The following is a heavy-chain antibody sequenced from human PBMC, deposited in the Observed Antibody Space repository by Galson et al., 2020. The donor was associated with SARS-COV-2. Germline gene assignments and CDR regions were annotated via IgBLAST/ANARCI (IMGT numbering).Heavy chain of an antibody. CDR1: GTSISSGSYS. V-gene: IGHV4-30-2*01. CDR3: ARLHYGEYAPEAFDI. Sequence: SETLSLTCAVSGTSISSGSYSWNWIRQPPGKDLEWNGYTSHSGGTYYNPSLKSQVTISGDRSKNQFSLRLSSVTAADTAVYYCARLHYGEYAPEAFDIWGPGTRVTVAS. D-gene: IGHD4-17*01. J-gene: IGHJ3*02. CDR2: TSHSGGT.